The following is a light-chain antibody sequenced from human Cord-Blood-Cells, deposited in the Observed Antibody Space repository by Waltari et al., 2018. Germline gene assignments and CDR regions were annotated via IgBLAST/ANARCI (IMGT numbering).Light chain of an antibody. CDR2: EGS. V-gene: IGLV2-23*01. CDR3: CSYAGSSTYV. Sequence: QSALTQPASVSGSPGPSITISCTGTSSDVGSDNLVSWYQQHPGKAPKLMIYEGSKRPSGVSNRFSGSKSGNTASLTISGLQAEDEADYYCCSYAGSSTYVFGTGTKVTVL. CDR1: SSDVGSDNL. J-gene: IGLJ1*01.